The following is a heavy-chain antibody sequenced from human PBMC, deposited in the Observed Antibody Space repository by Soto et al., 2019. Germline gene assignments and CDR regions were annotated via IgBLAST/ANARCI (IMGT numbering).Heavy chain of an antibody. Sequence: GPSVKVSCKASGGTFSSYAISWVRQAPGQGLEWMGGIIPIFGTANYAQKFQGRVTITADESTSTAYMELSSLRSEDTAVYYCARGRFTAVAGSNYYGMDVWGQGTTVTVSS. CDR2: IIPIFGTA. J-gene: IGHJ6*02. CDR3: ARGRFTAVAGSNYYGMDV. CDR1: GGTFSSYA. D-gene: IGHD6-19*01. V-gene: IGHV1-69*13.